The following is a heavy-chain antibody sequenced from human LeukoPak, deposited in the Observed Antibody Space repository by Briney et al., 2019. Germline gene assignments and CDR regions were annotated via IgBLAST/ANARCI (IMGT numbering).Heavy chain of an antibody. V-gene: IGHV3-30*18. J-gene: IGHJ6*02. CDR1: GFTFSSYG. CDR2: ISYDGSNK. Sequence: GGSLRLSCAASGFTFSSYGMHWVRQAPGKGLEWVAVISYDGSNKYYADSVKGRFTISRDNPKNTLYLQMNSLRAEDTAVYYCAKDHNYYYYYGMDVWGQGTTVTVSS. CDR3: AKDHNYYYYYGMDV.